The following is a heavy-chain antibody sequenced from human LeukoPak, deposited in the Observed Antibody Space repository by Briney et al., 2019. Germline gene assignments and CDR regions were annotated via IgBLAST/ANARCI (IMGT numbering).Heavy chain of an antibody. CDR2: INPNSGET. J-gene: IGHJ4*02. CDR3: ASDPYASSGYADY. D-gene: IGHD3-22*01. V-gene: IGHV1-2*06. Sequence: ASVKVSCKASGYTFTAYYMHWVRQAPGQGLEWMGRINPNSGETNFAQRLHGRVTMTRDMSIRTVYMELISLRVDDTAVYYCASDPYASSGYADYWGQGTLVTVSS. CDR1: GYTFTAYY.